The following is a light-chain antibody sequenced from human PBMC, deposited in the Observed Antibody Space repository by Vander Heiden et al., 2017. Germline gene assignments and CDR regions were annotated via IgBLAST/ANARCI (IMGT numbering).Light chain of an antibody. CDR2: SNN. CDR3: QSYDDTLSAWV. Sequence: QSLLTQPASVSGAPGQRVTSSCTGSSPNIGARDGVHWYQQLPGTAPKLLIYSNNKRPSGVPDRFSGSKSRTSASLAITGLRAEDEGDYYCQSYDDTLSAWVFGGGTKLTVL. J-gene: IGLJ3*02. CDR1: SPNIGARDG. V-gene: IGLV1-40*01.